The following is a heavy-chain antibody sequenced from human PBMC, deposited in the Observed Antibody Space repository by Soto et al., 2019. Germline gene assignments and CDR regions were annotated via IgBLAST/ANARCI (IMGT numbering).Heavy chain of an antibody. CDR3: AREEGATTGDYFDY. CDR1: GGSVSSGSYY. V-gene: IGHV4-61*01. CDR2: IYYSGST. J-gene: IGHJ4*02. D-gene: IGHD1-26*01. Sequence: QVQLQESGPGLVKPSETLSLTCTVSGGSVSSGSYYWSWIRQPPGKGLEWIGYIYYSGSTNYNPSLMSRVTISVDTSKNQFSLKLSSVTAADTAVYYCAREEGATTGDYFDYWGQGTLVTVSS.